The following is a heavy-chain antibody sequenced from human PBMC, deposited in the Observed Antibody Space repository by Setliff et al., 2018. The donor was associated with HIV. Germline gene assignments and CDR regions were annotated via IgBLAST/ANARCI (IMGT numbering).Heavy chain of an antibody. V-gene: IGHV4-59*06. Sequence: SETLSLTCTVSGSSISSYYWSWIRQHPGTGLEWIAYIYFSGSTYYNPSLKSRVTVSLDMSKNQFSLRLSSVTAADTAVYYCAALTTGYYFDYWGQGTLVTVSS. CDR3: AALTTGYYFDY. D-gene: IGHD4-17*01. CDR1: GSSISSYY. J-gene: IGHJ4*01. CDR2: IYFSGST.